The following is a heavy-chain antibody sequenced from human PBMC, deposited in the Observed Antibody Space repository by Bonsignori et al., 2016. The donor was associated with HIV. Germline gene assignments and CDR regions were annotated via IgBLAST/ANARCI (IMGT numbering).Heavy chain of an antibody. J-gene: IGHJ4*02. D-gene: IGHD3-10*01. V-gene: IGHV3-15*01. CDR3: TTVSMDYYGSGTRDY. CDR2: IKSKTDGGRT. Sequence: VRQAPGKGLEWVGRIKSKTDGGRTDYAEPLRGRFTISRDDSRNILYLQMSSLRTEDTAVYYCTTVSMDYYGSGTRDYWGQGTLVTVSS.